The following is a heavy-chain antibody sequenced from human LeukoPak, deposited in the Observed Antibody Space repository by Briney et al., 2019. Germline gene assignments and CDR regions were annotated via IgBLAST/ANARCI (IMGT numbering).Heavy chain of an antibody. D-gene: IGHD2-2*01. J-gene: IGHJ6*03. CDR1: GGTFSSYA. V-gene: IGHV1-69*01. Sequence: SVKVSCKASGGTFSSYAISWVRQAPGQGLEWMGGIIPIFGTANYAQKFQGRVTITADESTSTAYMELSSLRSEDTAVYYCAREVKGHCSSTSCYAPYCYYMDVWGKGTTVTVSS. CDR3: AREVKGHCSSTSCYAPYCYYMDV. CDR2: IIPIFGTA.